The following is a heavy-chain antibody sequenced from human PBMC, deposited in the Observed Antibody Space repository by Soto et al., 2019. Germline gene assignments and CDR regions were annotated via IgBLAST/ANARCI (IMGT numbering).Heavy chain of an antibody. J-gene: IGHJ6*03. V-gene: IGHV3-30*18. Sequence: GGSLRLSCAASGFTFSSYGMHWVRQAPGKGLEWVAVISYDGNNKYYADSVKGRFTISRDNSKITLYLQMNSLRAEDSAVYYCAKQKGGEYYYYYMDVWGTGTTVTVSS. D-gene: IGHD3-16*01. CDR3: AKQKGGEYYYYYMDV. CDR1: GFTFSSYG. CDR2: ISYDGNNK.